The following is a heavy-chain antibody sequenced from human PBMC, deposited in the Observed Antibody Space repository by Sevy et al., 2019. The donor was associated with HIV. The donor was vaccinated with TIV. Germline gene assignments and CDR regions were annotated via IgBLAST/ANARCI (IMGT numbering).Heavy chain of an antibody. Sequence: GESLKISCAASGFSFSRYAMHWIRQAPGKGLESVAVISYDKVNTYHSDSVKGRFTISRDNYKNTLYLQMNSLRPEDTAVYYCARDGGGDYFDYWGQGTLVTVSS. V-gene: IGHV3-30*04. CDR2: ISYDKVNT. CDR1: GFSFSRYA. D-gene: IGHD3-16*01. J-gene: IGHJ4*02. CDR3: ARDGGGDYFDY.